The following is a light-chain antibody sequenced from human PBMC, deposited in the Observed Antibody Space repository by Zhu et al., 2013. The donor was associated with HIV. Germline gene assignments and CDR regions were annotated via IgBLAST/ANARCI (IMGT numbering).Light chain of an antibody. Sequence: DIQMTQSPSSLSASVGDRVTITCRASHSINTYLNWYQQKPGKAPKLLIYAASSLQSGVPSRFSGSGSGTDFTLTISSLQPEDFATYYCQQYNTPFTFGPGTRVDIK. V-gene: IGKV1-39*01. J-gene: IGKJ3*01. CDR2: AAS. CDR1: HSINTY. CDR3: QQYNTPFT.